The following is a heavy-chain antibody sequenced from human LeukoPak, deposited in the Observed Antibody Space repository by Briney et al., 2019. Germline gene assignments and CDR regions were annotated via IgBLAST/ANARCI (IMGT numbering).Heavy chain of an antibody. D-gene: IGHD3-10*01. CDR2: ISWNSGSI. CDR1: GFTFDDYA. Sequence: GGSLRLSCAASGFTFDDYAMPWVRQAPGKGLEWVSGISWNSGSIGYADSVKGRFTISRDNAKNSLYLQMNSLRAEDTALYYCAKVLWFGETAFDIWGQGTMVTVSS. CDR3: AKVLWFGETAFDI. V-gene: IGHV3-9*01. J-gene: IGHJ3*02.